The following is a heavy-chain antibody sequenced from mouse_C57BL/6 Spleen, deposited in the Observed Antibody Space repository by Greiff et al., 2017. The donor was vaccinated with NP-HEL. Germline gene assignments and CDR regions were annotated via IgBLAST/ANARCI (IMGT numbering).Heavy chain of an antibody. J-gene: IGHJ2*01. V-gene: IGHV8-12*01. CDR3: TITTVVDYYFDY. Sequence: QVTLKESGPGILQSSQTLSLTCSFSGFSLSTSGMGVSWMRQPSGKGLEWLAHIYWDDDKRNNPFLKSLLTISKDTSRTQVFLNITSVDAADTATYYCTITTVVDYYFDYWGQGTTLTVSS. D-gene: IGHD1-1*01. CDR1: GFSLSTSGMG. CDR2: IYWDDDK.